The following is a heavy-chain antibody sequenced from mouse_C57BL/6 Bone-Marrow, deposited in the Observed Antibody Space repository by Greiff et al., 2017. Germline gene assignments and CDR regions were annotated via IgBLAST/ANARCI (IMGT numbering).Heavy chain of an antibody. D-gene: IGHD2-3*01. CDR2: ISRGGDYI. CDR3: ARGGGYCSWFAD. J-gene: IGHJ3*01. Sequence: EVKLVESGEGLVKPGGSLKLSCAASGFTFSSYAMSWVRQTPEKRLEWVAYISRGGDYIYYAETVKGRFTITRDNARNTLYLQMSSLKSEDTAVYYCARGGGYCSWFADWGKGTLVTVSA. CDR1: GFTFSSYA. V-gene: IGHV5S21*01.